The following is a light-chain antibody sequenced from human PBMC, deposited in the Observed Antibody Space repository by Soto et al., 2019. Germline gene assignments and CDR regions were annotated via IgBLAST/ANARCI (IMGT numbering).Light chain of an antibody. V-gene: IGLV4-69*01. J-gene: IGLJ3*02. Sequence: QAVVTQSPSASASLGASVKLTCTLSSGHSNYVIAWHQQQPEKGPRYLMKVNSDGSHNKGDGIPDRFSGSGSGAERHLTISSLQSEDEADYYCQTWDTGILVFGGGTKLTVL. CDR1: SGHSNYV. CDR2: VNSDGSH. CDR3: QTWDTGILV.